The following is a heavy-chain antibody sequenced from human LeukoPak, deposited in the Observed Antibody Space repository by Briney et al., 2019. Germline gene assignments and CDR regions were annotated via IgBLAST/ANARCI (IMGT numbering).Heavy chain of an antibody. CDR2: ISYDGSNK. V-gene: IGHV3-30*18. CDR1: GFTFSNYA. Sequence: GRSLRLSCAASGFTFSNYAMHWVRQAPGKGLEWVAVISYDGSNKYYADSVKGRFTISRDNSKNTLYLQMNSLRAEDTAVYYCAKPTLYYYDATNWGQGTLVTVSS. D-gene: IGHD3-22*01. CDR3: AKPTLYYYDATN. J-gene: IGHJ4*02.